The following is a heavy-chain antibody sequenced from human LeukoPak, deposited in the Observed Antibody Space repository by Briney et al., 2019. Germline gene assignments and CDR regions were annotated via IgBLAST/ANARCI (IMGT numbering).Heavy chain of an antibody. CDR2: TYYRSKWYN. D-gene: IGHD4-23*01. CDR3: ARGSTVVTPHNWFDP. J-gene: IGHJ5*02. Sequence: SQTLSLTCAISGDSVSSNSAAWNWIRQSPSRGLEWLGRTYYRSKWYNDYAVSVKSRITINPDTSQNLFSLQLNSVTPEDTAVYYCARGSTVVTPHNWFDPWGQGTLVTVSS. CDR1: GDSVSSNSAA. V-gene: IGHV6-1*01.